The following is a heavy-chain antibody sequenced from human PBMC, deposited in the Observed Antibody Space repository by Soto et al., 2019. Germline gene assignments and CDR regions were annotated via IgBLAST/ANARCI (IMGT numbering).Heavy chain of an antibody. CDR2: AYYSGSA. CDR3: ARGSMVRGPTPFDY. J-gene: IGHJ4*02. D-gene: IGHD3-10*01. Sequence: SETLSLTCNVSGGSIRSYYWNWIRQPPGKTLEWIGDAYYSGSANYNPSLKSRVTISVDMSRNQFSLKLNSVTAADTAVYYCARGSMVRGPTPFDYWGQGTLVTVSS. CDR1: GGSIRSYY. V-gene: IGHV4-59*01.